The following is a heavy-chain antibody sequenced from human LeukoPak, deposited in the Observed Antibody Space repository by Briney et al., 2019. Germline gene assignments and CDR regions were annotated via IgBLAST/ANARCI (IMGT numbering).Heavy chain of an antibody. V-gene: IGHV4-59*08. D-gene: IGHD6-13*01. Sequence: SETLSLTCTVSGGSISSYYWSWIRQPPGKGLEWIGYIYYSGSTNYNPSLKSRVTISVDTSKNQFSLKLSSVTAADTAVYYCASGYSSSWSSSYYYGMDVWGQGTTVTVSS. CDR1: GGSISSYY. J-gene: IGHJ6*02. CDR2: IYYSGST. CDR3: ASGYSSSWSSSYYYGMDV.